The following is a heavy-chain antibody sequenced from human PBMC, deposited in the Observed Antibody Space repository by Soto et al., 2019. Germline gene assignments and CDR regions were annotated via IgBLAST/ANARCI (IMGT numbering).Heavy chain of an antibody. CDR1: GFTFSSYW. V-gene: IGHV3-74*01. CDR2: INSDGSST. J-gene: IGHJ2*01. CDR3: ARGGSLNWYFDL. Sequence: EVQLVESGGGLVQPGGSLRLSCAASGFTFSSYWMHWVRQAPGKGRVWVSRINSDGSSTSYADSVKGRFTISRDNAKKTLYLQMNSLRAEDTAVYYCARGGSLNWYFDLWGRGTLVTVSS. D-gene: IGHD1-26*01.